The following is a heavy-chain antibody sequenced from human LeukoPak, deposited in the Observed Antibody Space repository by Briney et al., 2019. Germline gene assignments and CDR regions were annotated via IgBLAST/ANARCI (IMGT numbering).Heavy chain of an antibody. J-gene: IGHJ4*02. V-gene: IGHV3-48*03. CDR1: GFTFSSYE. D-gene: IGHD6-13*01. CDR2: ISSSGSAI. CDR3: ARGRASSWHLIDY. Sequence: PGGSLRLSCAASGFTFSSYEMNWVRQAPGKGLEWVSYISSSGSAIYYADSVKGRFTISRDNAKTSLYLQMNSLRAEDTAVYSCARGRASSWHLIDYWGQGTLVTVSS.